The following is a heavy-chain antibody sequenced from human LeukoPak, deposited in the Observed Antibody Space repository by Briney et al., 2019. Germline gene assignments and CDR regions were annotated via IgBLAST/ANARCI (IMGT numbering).Heavy chain of an antibody. D-gene: IGHD6-13*01. CDR3: ARGPYSSNWYVDY. V-gene: IGHV3-74*01. CDR1: GLTFNRYW. J-gene: IGHJ4*02. CDR2: INNDGSST. Sequence: GGSLRLSCAASGLTFNRYWMHWVRQAPGKGLVWVSRINNDGSSTTYADSVKGRFTISRDSAKNSLYLQMNSLRAEDTAVYYCARGPYSSNWYVDYWGQGTLVTVAS.